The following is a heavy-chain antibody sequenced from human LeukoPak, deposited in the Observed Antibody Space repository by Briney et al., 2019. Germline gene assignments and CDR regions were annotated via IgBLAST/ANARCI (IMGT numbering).Heavy chain of an antibody. Sequence: QTGGSLRLSCAASGFTVSSNYMSWVRQAPGKGLEWVSVIYSGGSTYYADSVKGRFTISRDNSKNTLYLQMNSLRAEDTAVYYCARGLSEAAAGILYYYYGMDVWGQWTTVTVSS. J-gene: IGHJ6*02. CDR3: ARGLSEAAAGILYYYYGMDV. CDR2: IYSGGST. D-gene: IGHD6-13*01. V-gene: IGHV3-66*01. CDR1: GFTVSSNY.